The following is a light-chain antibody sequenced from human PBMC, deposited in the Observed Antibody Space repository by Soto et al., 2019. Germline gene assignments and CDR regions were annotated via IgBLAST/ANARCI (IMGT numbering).Light chain of an antibody. CDR1: SSDVGSYNL. CDR2: EVT. J-gene: IGLJ1*01. V-gene: IGLV2-23*02. CDR3: CSYAGTSTYYV. Sequence: QSALTQPPSVSGSPGQSITISCTGTSSDVGSYNLVSWYQQHPGKAPKLMISEVTKRPSGVSNRFSGSKSGNTASLTISGLQAEDETDYYCCSYAGTSTYYVFGTGTKLTVL.